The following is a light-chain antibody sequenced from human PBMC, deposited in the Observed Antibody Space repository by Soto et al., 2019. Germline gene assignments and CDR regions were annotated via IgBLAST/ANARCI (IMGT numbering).Light chain of an antibody. Sequence: EIVLTQSPGTLSLSPGEGATLSCRASQSISSSYLAWYQQKPGQAPRLLIYGASSRATGIPDRFSGSGSGTDFTLTISSLQSEDFAVYYCQQYNNWPPWTFGQGTKVEIK. CDR1: QSISSSY. CDR2: GAS. J-gene: IGKJ1*01. CDR3: QQYNNWPPWT. V-gene: IGKV3-20*01.